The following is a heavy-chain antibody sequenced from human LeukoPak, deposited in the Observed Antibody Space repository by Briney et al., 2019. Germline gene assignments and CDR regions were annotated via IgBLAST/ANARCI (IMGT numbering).Heavy chain of an antibody. V-gene: IGHV3-21*01. J-gene: IGHJ3*02. Sequence: GGSLRLSCAASGFTFSSYSMSWVRQAPGKGLEWVSSISSSSGYIYYADSVKGRFTISRDNAKNSLYLQMNSLRAEDTAVYHCAGGTAADGGFDIWGQGTMVTVSS. D-gene: IGHD6-13*01. CDR1: GFTFSSYS. CDR3: AGGTAADGGFDI. CDR2: ISSSSGYI.